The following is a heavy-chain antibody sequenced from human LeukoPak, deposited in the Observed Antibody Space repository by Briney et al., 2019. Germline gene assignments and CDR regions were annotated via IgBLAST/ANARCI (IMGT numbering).Heavy chain of an antibody. CDR2: VSQSGNT. V-gene: IGHV4-39*01. CDR1: GDSITSSDHY. Sequence: SETLSLTCTLSGDSITSSDHYWVWIRQSPGKGLEWIGSVSQSGNTYYRSSLKSRVTVSIDTSKNEFSLILTSVTAADTAVYYCARIGYCSGGSCTLFDPWGQGTLVTVSS. D-gene: IGHD2-15*01. J-gene: IGHJ5*02. CDR3: ARIGYCSGGSCTLFDP.